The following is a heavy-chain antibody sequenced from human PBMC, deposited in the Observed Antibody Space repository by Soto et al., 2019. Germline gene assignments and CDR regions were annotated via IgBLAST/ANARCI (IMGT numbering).Heavy chain of an antibody. CDR2: MNSDGSST. J-gene: IGHJ4*02. CDR1: GFTFSKFW. V-gene: IGHV3-74*01. CDR3: VREDSGTYYWIDY. D-gene: IGHD1-26*01. Sequence: EVRLVESGGGLVRPGGSLRLSCAASGFTFSKFWMHWVRQAPGKGLVWVSRMNSDGSSTTYADSVKGRFTISRDNAKNTLYLQMNSLRAEVTAVYYCVREDSGTYYWIDYWGQGTLVTVSS.